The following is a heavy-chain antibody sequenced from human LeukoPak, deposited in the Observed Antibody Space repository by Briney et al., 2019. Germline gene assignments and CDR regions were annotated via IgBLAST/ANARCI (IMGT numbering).Heavy chain of an antibody. J-gene: IGHJ4*02. CDR1: GFTFSAYG. V-gene: IGHV3-23*01. D-gene: IGHD2-15*01. CDR3: AKDSSYIVVVVAAAYFDY. Sequence: PGGSLRLSCAASGFTFSAYGMNWVRQAPGKGLEWVSAISGSGGSTYYADSVKGRFTISRDNSKNTLYLQMNSLRAEDTAVYYCAKDSSYIVVVVAAAYFDYWGQGTLVTVSS. CDR2: ISGSGGST.